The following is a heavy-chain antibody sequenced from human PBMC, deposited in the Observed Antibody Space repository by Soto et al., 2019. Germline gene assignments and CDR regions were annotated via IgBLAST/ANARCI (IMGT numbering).Heavy chain of an antibody. D-gene: IGHD2-2*01. V-gene: IGHV4-61*01. CDR1: GDSVSSCSYY. CDR3: AREGGVLPAH. CDR2: IYYTGST. Sequence: QVQLQESGPGLVKPSETLSLTCTVSGDSVSSCSYYWSWIRQPPGKGLEWIGYIYYTGSTNYNPSLKSRVTMSVDTSKNQFSLKLRSVTAADTAVYYCAREGGVLPAHWGQGTLVTVSS. J-gene: IGHJ4*02.